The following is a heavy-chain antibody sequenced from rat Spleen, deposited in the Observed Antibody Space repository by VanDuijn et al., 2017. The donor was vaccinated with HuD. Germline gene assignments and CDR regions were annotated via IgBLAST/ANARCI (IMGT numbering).Heavy chain of an antibody. V-gene: IGHV5-58*01. CDR1: GFTFNDYW. Sequence: EVQLVESGGGLVQPGRSLKLSCVASGFTFNDYWMTWVRQAPTKGLEWVASINTDGGSTYYPDSVKGRFTFSRDNAENTVYLQMNSLRSEDTATYYCAKGRNIGHVMDAWGQGASVTVSS. CDR3: AKGRNIGHVMDA. J-gene: IGHJ4*01. D-gene: IGHD1-5*01. CDR2: INTDGGST.